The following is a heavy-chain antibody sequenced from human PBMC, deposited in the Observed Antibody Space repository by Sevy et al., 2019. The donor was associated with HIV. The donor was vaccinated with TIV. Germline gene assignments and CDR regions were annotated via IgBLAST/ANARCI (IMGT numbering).Heavy chain of an antibody. Sequence: GESLKISCKGSGYSFTSYWIGWVRQMPGKGLEWMGIIYPGDSDTRYSPSFQGQVTISADKSISTAYLQWSSLKASDTAMYYCARHSYCSSTSCRAIDYWGQGTLVTVSS. CDR2: IYPGDSDT. CDR3: ARHSYCSSTSCRAIDY. V-gene: IGHV5-51*01. J-gene: IGHJ4*02. D-gene: IGHD2-2*01. CDR1: GYSFTSYW.